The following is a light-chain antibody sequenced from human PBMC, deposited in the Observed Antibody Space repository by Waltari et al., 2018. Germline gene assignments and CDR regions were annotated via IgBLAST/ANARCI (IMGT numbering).Light chain of an antibody. Sequence: QSALTQPRSVSGSPGQSVTISCTGTLSDVGGYIYVHWYQQHPRKAPKLMIYDVSTRPSGVPDRFSGSKSGNTASLTISGLQAEDEADYYCCSYAGSYTFYVFGTGTKVTVL. CDR1: LSDVGGYIY. CDR2: DVS. V-gene: IGLV2-11*01. J-gene: IGLJ1*01. CDR3: CSYAGSYTFYV.